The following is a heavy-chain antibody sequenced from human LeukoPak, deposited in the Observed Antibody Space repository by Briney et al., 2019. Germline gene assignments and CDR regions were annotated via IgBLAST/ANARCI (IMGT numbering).Heavy chain of an antibody. J-gene: IGHJ6*03. V-gene: IGHV3-48*03. D-gene: IGHD6-13*01. Sequence: GGSLRLSCAASGFTFSSYEMNWVRQAPGKGLEWVSYISSSGSTIYYADSVRGRFTISRGNAKNSLYLQMNSLRVEDTAVYYCARTSSWYYYMDVWGKGTTVTISS. CDR2: ISSSGSTI. CDR3: ARTSSWYYYMDV. CDR1: GFTFSSYE.